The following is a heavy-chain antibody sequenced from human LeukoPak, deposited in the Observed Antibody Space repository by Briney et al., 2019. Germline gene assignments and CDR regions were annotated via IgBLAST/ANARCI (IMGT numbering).Heavy chain of an antibody. CDR1: GGSIGSYY. D-gene: IGHD6-19*01. V-gene: IGHV4-4*09. CDR2: IYTSGST. J-gene: IGHJ4*02. CDR3: ARAGPGIAVAGTFDY. Sequence: SETLSLTCTVSGGSIGSYYWSWIRQPPGKGLEWIGYIYTSGSTNYNPSLKSRVTISVDTSKNQFSLKLSSVTAADTAVYYCARAGPGIAVAGTFDYWGQGTLVTVSS.